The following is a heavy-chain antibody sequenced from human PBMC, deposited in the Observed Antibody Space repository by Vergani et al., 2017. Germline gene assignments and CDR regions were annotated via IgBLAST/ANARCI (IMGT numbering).Heavy chain of an antibody. D-gene: IGHD3-10*01. CDR3: ARGDYYGSGSPLGY. J-gene: IGHJ4*02. CDR2: IYYSGST. CDR1: GGSIRSGDYY. Sequence: QVQLQESGPGLVKPSQTLSLTCTVSGGSIRSGDYYWSWIRQPPGKGLEWIGYIYYSGSTYYNPSHKCRVTISVDTSKNQFSLKLSSVTTADTAVYYCARGDYYGSGSPLGYWGQGTLVTVSS. V-gene: IGHV4-30-4*01.